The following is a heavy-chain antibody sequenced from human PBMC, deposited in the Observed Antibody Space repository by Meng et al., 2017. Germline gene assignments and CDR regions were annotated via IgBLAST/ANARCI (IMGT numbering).Heavy chain of an antibody. V-gene: IGHV3-33*01. Sequence: GESLKISCAASGFTFSSYGMHWVRQAPGKGLEWVAVIWHDGSNKHYADSVKGRFTISRDNSKNTLYLQMNSLRAEDTAVYYCARGPVGGDRSGYYGLQHWGQGTLVTVSS. J-gene: IGHJ1*01. CDR2: IWHDGSNK. D-gene: IGHD3-22*01. CDR3: ARGPVGGDRSGYYGLQH. CDR1: GFTFSSYG.